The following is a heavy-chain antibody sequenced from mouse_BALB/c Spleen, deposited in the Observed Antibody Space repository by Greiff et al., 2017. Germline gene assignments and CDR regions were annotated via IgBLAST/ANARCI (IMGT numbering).Heavy chain of an antibody. V-gene: IGHV5-17*02. CDR2: ISSGSSTI. CDR3: AGLYRDYFDY. J-gene: IGHJ2*01. CDR1: GFTFSSFG. D-gene: IGHD2-14*01. Sequence: EVQLVESGGGLVQPGGSRKLSCAASGFTFSSFGMHWVRQAPEKGLEWVAYISSGSSTIYYADTVKGRFTISRDNPKNTLFLQMTSLRSEDTAMYYCAGLYRDYFDYWGQGTTLTVSS.